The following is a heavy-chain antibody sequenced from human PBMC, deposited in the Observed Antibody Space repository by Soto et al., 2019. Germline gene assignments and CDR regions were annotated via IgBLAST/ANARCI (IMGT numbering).Heavy chain of an antibody. D-gene: IGHD3-10*01. CDR3: ARAQGSGFLVS. CDR1: GGSISSGDYY. J-gene: IGHJ4*02. V-gene: IGHV4-30-4*01. Sequence: SETLSLTCTVSGGSISSGDYYWSWIRQPPGKGLEWIGCIYYSGSTYYNPSLKSRVTISVDTSKNQFSLKLSSVTAADTAVYYCARAQGSGFLVSWGQGTLVTVSS. CDR2: IYYSGST.